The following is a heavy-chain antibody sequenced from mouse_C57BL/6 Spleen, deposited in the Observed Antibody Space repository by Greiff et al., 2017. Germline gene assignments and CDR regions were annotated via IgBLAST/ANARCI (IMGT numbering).Heavy chain of an antibody. J-gene: IGHJ2*01. CDR3: ARSDSRDYFDY. CDR2: IDPSDSET. V-gene: IGHV1-52*01. D-gene: IGHD2-13*01. CDR1: GYTFTSYW. Sequence: QVQLQQPGAELVRPGSSVKLSCKASGYTFTSYWMHWVKQRPIQGLEWIGNIDPSDSETHYNQKFKDKATLTVDKSSSKAYMQLSSLTSDDSAVYYCARSDSRDYFDYWGQGTTLTVSS.